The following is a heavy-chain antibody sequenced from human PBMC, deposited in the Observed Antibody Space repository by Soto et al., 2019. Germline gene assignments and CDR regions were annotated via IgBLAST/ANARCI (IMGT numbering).Heavy chain of an antibody. D-gene: IGHD6-19*01. V-gene: IGHV1-18*01. CDR1: GYTFTSYV. Sequence: QVQLVQSAAEMKKPGASVKVSCKASGYTFTSYVINWVRQAPGQGLEWMGYINTYSGNTYYAQKIPDRVTMTTDTHSTTAYMELRSLTSDDTAVYYCERIPVAGHGYYDYWGQGTLVTVSS. J-gene: IGHJ4*02. CDR2: INTYSGNT. CDR3: ERIPVAGHGYYDY.